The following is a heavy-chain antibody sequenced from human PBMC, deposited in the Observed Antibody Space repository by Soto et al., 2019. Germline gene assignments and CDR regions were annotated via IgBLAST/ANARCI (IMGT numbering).Heavy chain of an antibody. CDR2: IIPIFGTA. Sequence: GASVKVSCKASGGTFSSYAISWVRQAPGQGLEWMGGIIPIFGTANYAQKFQGRVTITADESTSTAYMELSSLRSEDTAVYYCASRSTRTTVTTEIYYYYGMDVWGQGTTVTVSS. V-gene: IGHV1-69*13. J-gene: IGHJ6*02. D-gene: IGHD4-17*01. CDR1: GGTFSSYA. CDR3: ASRSTRTTVTTEIYYYYGMDV.